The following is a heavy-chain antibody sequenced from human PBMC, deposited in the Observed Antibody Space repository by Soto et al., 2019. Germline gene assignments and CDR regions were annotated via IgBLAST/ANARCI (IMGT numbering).Heavy chain of an antibody. CDR1: GGSISSGGYY. CDR2: IYYSGST. Sequence: QVQLQESGPGLVKPSQTMSLTCTVSGGSISSGGYYWSWIRQHPGKGLEWIGSIYYSGSTYYNPSLQSRVTISVDTSKNQCSLELSSVSAADTSVYYCARASARSGIAARTPDACDIWAQGTMVAVSS. V-gene: IGHV4-31*03. D-gene: IGHD6-6*01. J-gene: IGHJ3*02. CDR3: ARASARSGIAARTPDACDI.